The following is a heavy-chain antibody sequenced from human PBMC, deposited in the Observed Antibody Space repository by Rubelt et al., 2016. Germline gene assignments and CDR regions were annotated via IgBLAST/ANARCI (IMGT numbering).Heavy chain of an antibody. CDR3: ARDKNWESDYYYAMDV. CDR2: IYYSGST. Sequence: QVQLQESGPGLVKPSETLSLTCTVSGGSISSYYWSWIRQPPGKGLEWIGYIYYSGSTNYNPSLKSRVTISVDSSKNQFSRKLSSVTAADTAVYYCARDKNWESDYYYAMDVWGQGTTVTVSS. V-gene: IGHV4-59*01. J-gene: IGHJ6*02. D-gene: IGHD7-27*01. CDR1: GGSISSYY.